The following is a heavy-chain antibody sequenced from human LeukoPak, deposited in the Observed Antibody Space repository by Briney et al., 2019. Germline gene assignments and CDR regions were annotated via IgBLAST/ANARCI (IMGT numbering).Heavy chain of an antibody. D-gene: IGHD4/OR15-4a*01. J-gene: IGHJ4*02. CDR2: ISGSSNYI. Sequence: GGSLRLSCAASGFSFSTYSMNWVRQAPGTGPEWVSSISGSSNYIFYTDSVKGRFTVSSGNAKNSQYLEMNSLRGEDTAVYYCARVSSVPTPRALDYWGQGTLVTVSS. CDR3: ARVSSVPTPRALDY. V-gene: IGHV3-21*01. CDR1: GFSFSTYS.